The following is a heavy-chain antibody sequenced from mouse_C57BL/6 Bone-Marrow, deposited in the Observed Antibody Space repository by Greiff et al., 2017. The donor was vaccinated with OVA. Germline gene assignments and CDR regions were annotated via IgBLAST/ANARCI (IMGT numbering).Heavy chain of an antibody. V-gene: IGHV5-15*04. CDR2: ISNLAYSI. CDR3: ATLYYGSSGMDY. J-gene: IGHJ4*01. Sequence: EVQLVESGGGLVQPGGSLKLSCAASGFTFSDYGMAWVRQAPRKGPEWVAFISNLAYSIYYASTVTGRFTISRENAKNTLYLEMSSLRSEDTAMYYCATLYYGSSGMDYWGQGTSVTVSS. D-gene: IGHD1-1*01. CDR1: GFTFSDYG.